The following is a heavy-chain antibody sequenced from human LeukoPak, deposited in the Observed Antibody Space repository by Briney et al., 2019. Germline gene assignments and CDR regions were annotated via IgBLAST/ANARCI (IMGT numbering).Heavy chain of an antibody. CDR2: IYHSGST. Sequence: PSETLSLTCTVSGYSISSGYYWGWIRQPPGKGLEWIGSIYHSGSTYYNPSLKSRVTISVDTSKNQFSLKLSSVTAADTAVYYCARGLWQLSREGRAFDIWGQGTMVTVSS. V-gene: IGHV4-38-2*02. D-gene: IGHD6-6*01. CDR1: GYSISSGYY. CDR3: ARGLWQLSREGRAFDI. J-gene: IGHJ3*02.